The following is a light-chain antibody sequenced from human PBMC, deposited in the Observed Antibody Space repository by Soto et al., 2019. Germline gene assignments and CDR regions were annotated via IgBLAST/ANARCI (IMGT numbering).Light chain of an antibody. CDR3: QQYGSSPLT. J-gene: IGKJ4*01. CDR1: QSVSSSY. V-gene: IGKV3-20*01. Sequence: EIVLTQSPGTLSLSPGERATLSCRASQSVSSSYLAWNQQKPGQAPRLLNYGASSRATCIPDRFSGSGSGTDFTLTISRLEPEDFAVYYCQQYGSSPLTFGGGTKVEIK. CDR2: GAS.